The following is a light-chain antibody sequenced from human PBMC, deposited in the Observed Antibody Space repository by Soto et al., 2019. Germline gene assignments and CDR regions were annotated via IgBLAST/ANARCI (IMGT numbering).Light chain of an antibody. CDR1: QSISSW. Sequence: IHMTLSPSTLSASVGDRVSITCRASQSISSWLAWYQQKPGKAPKLLIYKASSLESGVPSRFSGSGSGTEFTLTISSLQPDDFATYYCQQYNSYSETFGRGTKVDIK. CDR3: QQYNSYSET. J-gene: IGKJ1*01. CDR2: KAS. V-gene: IGKV1-5*03.